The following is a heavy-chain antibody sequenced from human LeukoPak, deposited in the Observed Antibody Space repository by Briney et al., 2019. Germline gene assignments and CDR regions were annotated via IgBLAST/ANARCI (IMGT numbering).Heavy chain of an antibody. CDR2: ISPGGTSA. V-gene: IGHV1-46*01. D-gene: IGHD3-22*01. Sequence: ASVKASCKASGYTFMNYYLHWVRQAPGQGLEWLGIISPGGTSATYAQEFRGRVTMTTDTSTSTVYMELRSLRSDDTAVYYCARASFSDYYDRSGHYDYWGQGTLITVSP. J-gene: IGHJ4*02. CDR1: GYTFMNYY. CDR3: ARASFSDYYDRSGHYDY.